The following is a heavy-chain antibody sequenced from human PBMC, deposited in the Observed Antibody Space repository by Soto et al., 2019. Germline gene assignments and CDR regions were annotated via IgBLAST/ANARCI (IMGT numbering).Heavy chain of an antibody. D-gene: IGHD6-19*01. Sequence: ESGGGLVEPGGSLRLSCAASGFTFSRHSLNWVRQAPGKGLEWVSSIGTTSTYIYYADSVKGRFTISRDNAKNSLYLQMDSLRAEDTAVYYCARDGYSSGFDYWGQGTLVTASS. V-gene: IGHV3-21*01. CDR3: ARDGYSSGFDY. CDR1: GFTFSRHS. J-gene: IGHJ4*02. CDR2: IGTTSTYI.